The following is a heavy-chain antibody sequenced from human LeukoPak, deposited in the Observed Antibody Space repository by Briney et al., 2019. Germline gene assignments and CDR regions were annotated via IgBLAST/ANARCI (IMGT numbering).Heavy chain of an antibody. J-gene: IGHJ4*02. CDR2: IYPDGRA. CDR1: GFIVSDNY. D-gene: IGHD2-21*02. Sequence: PGGSLRLSCVASGFIVSDNYMSWIRQAPGKEPQWVSIIYPDGRAFYAESVKGRFTNSRDNSRNTLYIEMNILRADDTALYYCARGRLPNGADNWGQGTLVTVSS. CDR3: ARGRLPNGADN. V-gene: IGHV3-53*01.